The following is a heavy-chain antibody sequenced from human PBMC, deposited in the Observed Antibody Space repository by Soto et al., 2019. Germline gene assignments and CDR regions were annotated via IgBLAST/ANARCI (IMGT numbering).Heavy chain of an antibody. CDR2: IYSGGST. CDR3: AGGSDSSAGPRFDY. Sequence: EVQLVESGGGLIQPGGSLRLSCAASGFTVNSNYMSWVRQAPGKGLEWVSVIYSGGSTYYADSVRGRFTISRDNYKNTMYLQMNSLRAEDTAVYYCAGGSDSSAGPRFDYWGQGTVVTVSS. V-gene: IGHV3-53*01. D-gene: IGHD6-19*01. J-gene: IGHJ4*02. CDR1: GFTVNSNY.